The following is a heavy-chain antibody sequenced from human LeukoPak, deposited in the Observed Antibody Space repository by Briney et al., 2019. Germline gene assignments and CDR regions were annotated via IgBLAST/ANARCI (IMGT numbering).Heavy chain of an antibody. D-gene: IGHD3-16*01. Sequence: PSGTLSLTCAVSGGSISSVNLWSWVRQPPGKGLEWIGEMYLSGTTTYNPSLKSRVTISVDKSKNQFSLKLSSVTAADTAVYYCAGLEERYATGLHTGFYYYFDYWGQGTLVTVSS. CDR2: MYLSGTT. V-gene: IGHV4-4*02. CDR1: GGSISSVNL. J-gene: IGHJ4*02. CDR3: AGLEERYATGLHTGFYYYFDY.